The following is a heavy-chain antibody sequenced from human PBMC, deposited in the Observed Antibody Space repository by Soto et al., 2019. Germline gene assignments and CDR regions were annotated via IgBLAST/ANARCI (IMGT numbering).Heavy chain of an antibody. J-gene: IGHJ4*02. CDR1: GGSVSSGSYY. D-gene: IGHD3-3*02. CDR2: IYYSGST. CDR3: ARDSKFLDY. Sequence: SETLSLTCTVSGGSVSSGSYYWSWIRQPPGKGLEWIGYIYYSGSTNYNPSLKSRVTISVDTSKNQFSLKLSSVTAADTAVYYCARDSKFLDYWGQGTLVTVS. V-gene: IGHV4-61*01.